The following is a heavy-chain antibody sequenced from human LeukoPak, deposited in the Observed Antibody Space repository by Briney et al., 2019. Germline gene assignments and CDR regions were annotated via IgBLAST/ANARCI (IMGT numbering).Heavy chain of an antibody. CDR2: INPNSGGT. J-gene: IGHJ4*02. V-gene: IGHV1-2*02. D-gene: IGHD6-6*01. CDR3: GREAYSSSENFDY. Sequence: ASVKLSCKASGYTFTGYYMHWVRQAPGQGLEWMGWINPNSGGTNYTQKFQGRVTMTRDTSTSTAYMELSRLRSDDTAVYYCGREAYSSSENFDYWGQGTLVTVSS. CDR1: GYTFTGYY.